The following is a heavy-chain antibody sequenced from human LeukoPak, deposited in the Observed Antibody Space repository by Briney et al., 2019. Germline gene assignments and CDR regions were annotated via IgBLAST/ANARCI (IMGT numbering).Heavy chain of an antibody. CDR3: ARVVRGAVTSNCFDP. Sequence: PSETLSLTCTVSGGSIDDYYWTWIRQAPGKGLEWIGYISNSGTTDYNPSLKSRVTMSVETSNNEFSLRLTSVTAADTAMYYCARVVRGAVTSNCFDPWGQGTLVTVSS. CDR2: ISNSGTT. D-gene: IGHD4-17*01. J-gene: IGHJ5*02. CDR1: GGSIDDYY. V-gene: IGHV4-59*01.